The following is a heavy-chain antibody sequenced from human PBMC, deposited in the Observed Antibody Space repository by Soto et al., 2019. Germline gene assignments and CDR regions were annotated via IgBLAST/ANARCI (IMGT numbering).Heavy chain of an antibody. Sequence: GGSLRLSCGASGFTFSSYAMNWVRQAPGKGLEWVSAISGSGGRTYYADSVKGRFTISRDNSKNTLYLQMNSLRAEDAAVYYCAKDTITTDGLDVWGQGTTVTVSS. J-gene: IGHJ6*02. CDR1: GFTFSSYA. CDR3: AKDTITTDGLDV. V-gene: IGHV3-23*01. CDR2: ISGSGGRT. D-gene: IGHD1-1*01.